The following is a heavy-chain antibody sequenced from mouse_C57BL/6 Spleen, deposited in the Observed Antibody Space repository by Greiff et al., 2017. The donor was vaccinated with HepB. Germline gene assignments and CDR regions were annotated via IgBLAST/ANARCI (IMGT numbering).Heavy chain of an antibody. J-gene: IGHJ1*03. CDR3: ARDYYGSEGWYFDV. V-gene: IGHV1-53*01. CDR2: INPSNGGT. Sequence: VQLQQSGTELVKPGASVKLSCKASGYTFTSYWMHWVKQRPGQGLEWIGNINPSNGGTNYNEKFKSKATLTVDKSSSTAYMQLSSLTSEDSAVYYCARDYYGSEGWYFDVWGTGTTVTVSS. CDR1: GYTFTSYW. D-gene: IGHD1-1*01.